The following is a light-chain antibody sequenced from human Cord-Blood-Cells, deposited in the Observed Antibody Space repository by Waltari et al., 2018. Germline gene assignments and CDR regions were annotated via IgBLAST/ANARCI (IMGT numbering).Light chain of an antibody. V-gene: IGLV2-14*01. CDR3: SSYTSSSTWV. J-gene: IGLJ3*02. Sequence: QSALTQPASVSGSPGQSITISCTATSSDVGGYNYVSWYQQHPGKAPKLMIYDVSKRPSGVSNRFSGSKSGNTASLTISGLQAEDEADYYCSSYTSSSTWVFGGGTKLIVL. CDR1: SSDVGGYNY. CDR2: DVS.